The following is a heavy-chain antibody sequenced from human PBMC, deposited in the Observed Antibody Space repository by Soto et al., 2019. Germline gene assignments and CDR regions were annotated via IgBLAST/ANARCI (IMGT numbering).Heavy chain of an antibody. D-gene: IGHD2-2*01. Sequence: SETLSLTCAVYGGSFSGYYWSWIRQPPGKGLEWIGEINHSGSTNYNPSLKSRVTISVGTSKNQFSLKLSSVTAADTAVYYCARGLPTPIVVVPAPIDYWGQGTLVTVSS. CDR1: GGSFSGYY. CDR3: ARGLPTPIVVVPAPIDY. J-gene: IGHJ4*02. V-gene: IGHV4-34*01. CDR2: INHSGST.